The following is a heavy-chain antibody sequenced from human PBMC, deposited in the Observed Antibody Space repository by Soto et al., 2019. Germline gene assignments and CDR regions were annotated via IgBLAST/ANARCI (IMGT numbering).Heavy chain of an antibody. Sequence: PGGYLRLSCAASGFMFDRYYMHWVRRAPGKGLEWVALISYDGNTKDYADSVKGRFTISRDNSKNALSLQMNSLRVEDTAVYYCARDPLGSCSGGSCPGYFQYWGQGT. V-gene: IGHV3-30-3*01. J-gene: IGHJ1*01. D-gene: IGHD2-15*01. CDR2: ISYDGNTK. CDR1: GFMFDRYY. CDR3: ARDPLGSCSGGSCPGYFQY.